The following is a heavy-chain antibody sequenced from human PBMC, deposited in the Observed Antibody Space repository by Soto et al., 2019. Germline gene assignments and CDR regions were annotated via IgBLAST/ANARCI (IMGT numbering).Heavy chain of an antibody. J-gene: IGHJ4*02. V-gene: IGHV5-10-1*01. CDR3: ARRPMTSRGSGRYEVDY. D-gene: IGHD3-10*01. Sequence: EVQLVQSGAEVKKPGESLRISCKGSRYSFTSYWISWVRQMPGKGLEWMGRIDPSDSYTNYSPSFQGHGTISADKSISTAVLQWSSLKASDTAMDYCARRPMTSRGSGRYEVDYGGQGSLVTVSS. CDR2: IDPSDSYT. CDR1: RYSFTSYW.